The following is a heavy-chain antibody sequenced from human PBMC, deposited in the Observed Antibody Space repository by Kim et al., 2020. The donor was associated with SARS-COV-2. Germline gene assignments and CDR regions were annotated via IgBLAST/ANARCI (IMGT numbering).Heavy chain of an antibody. Sequence: ASVKVSCKASGYSFTGYDINWVRQATGQGLEWMGWMNPNLGNTGYAQKLQGRVTLTWDTSIRTAYMELSSLTSEDTAVYYCARRAPSPDHKYFAMDVWGQGTTVTVSS. V-gene: IGHV1-8*01. J-gene: IGHJ6*02. D-gene: IGHD2-2*01. CDR1: GYSFTGYD. CDR2: MNPNLGNT. CDR3: ARRAPSPDHKYFAMDV.